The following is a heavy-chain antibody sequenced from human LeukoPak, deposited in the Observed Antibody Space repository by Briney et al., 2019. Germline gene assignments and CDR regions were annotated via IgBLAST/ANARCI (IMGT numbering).Heavy chain of an antibody. Sequence: GGSLRLSCAASGFTFSSYSMNWVRQAPGKGLEWVSFISSSSDYIYYADSLKGRFTISRDNAKNSLYLQMNGLRAEDAAVYYCARPRTPYCSSTSCYYYGMDVWGQGTTVTVSS. J-gene: IGHJ6*01. D-gene: IGHD2-2*01. V-gene: IGHV3-21*06. CDR1: GFTFSSYS. CDR2: ISSSSDYI. CDR3: ARPRTPYCSSTSCYYYGMDV.